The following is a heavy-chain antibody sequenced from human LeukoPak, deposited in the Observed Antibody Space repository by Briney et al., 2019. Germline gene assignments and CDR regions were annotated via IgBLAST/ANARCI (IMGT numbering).Heavy chain of an antibody. V-gene: IGHV3-15*01. CDR2: IKSKTDGGTI. D-gene: IGHD3-9*01. J-gene: IGHJ4*02. Sequence: GGSLRLSCAASGFTFSNAWMSWVRQAPGKGLEWVGRIKSKTDGGTIDYAAPVKGRFTISRDDSKNTLYLQMNSLKTEDTAVYYCATELGILTGYYYFDYWGQGTLVTVSS. CDR1: GFTFSNAW. CDR3: ATELGILTGYYYFDY.